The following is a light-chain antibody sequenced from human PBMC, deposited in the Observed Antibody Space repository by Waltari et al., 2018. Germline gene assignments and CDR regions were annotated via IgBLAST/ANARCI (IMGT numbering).Light chain of an antibody. J-gene: IGLJ2*01. CDR1: SSDVGGYNY. V-gene: IGLV2-14*01. CDR2: DVG. Sequence: QSALTQPASVSGSPGQSITISCTGTSSDVGGYNYVSWYQQYPGKVPKLLSYDVGKWPSGVSNRFSGSNSGNTASLTISGLQAEDEADYYCSSYTSSNTVIFGGGTKLTVL. CDR3: SSYTSSNTVI.